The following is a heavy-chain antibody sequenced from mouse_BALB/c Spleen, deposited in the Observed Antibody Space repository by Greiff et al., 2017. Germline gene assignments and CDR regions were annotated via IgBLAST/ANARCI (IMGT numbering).Heavy chain of an antibody. Sequence: VQLQQSGPGLVQPSQSLSITCTVSGFSLTSYGVHWVRQSPGKGLEWLGVIWSGGSTDYNAAFISRLSISKDNSKSQVFFKMNSLQTDDTAMYYCARHYYGSSYGYFDVWGAGTTVTVSS. CDR3: ARHYYGSSYGYFDV. J-gene: IGHJ1*01. CDR1: GFSLTSYG. V-gene: IGHV2-2*01. D-gene: IGHD1-1*01. CDR2: IWSGGST.